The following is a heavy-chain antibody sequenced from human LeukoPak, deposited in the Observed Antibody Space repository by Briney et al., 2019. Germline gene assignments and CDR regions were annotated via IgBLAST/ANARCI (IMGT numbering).Heavy chain of an antibody. CDR2: IYYSGST. V-gene: IGHV4-59*01. Sequence: PSETLSLTCTVSGGSISSYYWSWIRQPPGKGLEWIGYIYYSGSTNYNPSLKSRVTISVDTSKNQFSLKLSSVTAADTAVYYCARRGRSSSWDFDYWGQGTLVTVSP. J-gene: IGHJ4*02. D-gene: IGHD6-13*01. CDR3: ARRGRSSSWDFDY. CDR1: GGSISSYY.